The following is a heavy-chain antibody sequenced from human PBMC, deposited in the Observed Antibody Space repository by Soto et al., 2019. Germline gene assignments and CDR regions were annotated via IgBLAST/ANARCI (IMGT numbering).Heavy chain of an antibody. CDR2: IWYDGSNK. CDR1: GFTFSSYG. CDR3: ARGDVLLWFGEGDAFDI. Sequence: QVQLVESGGGVVQPGRSLRLSCAASGFTFSSYGMHWVRQAPGKGLEWVAVIWYDGSNKYYADSVKGRFTISRDNSKNTLYLQMNSLRAEDTAVYYCARGDVLLWFGEGDAFDIWGQGTMVTVSS. V-gene: IGHV3-33*01. J-gene: IGHJ3*02. D-gene: IGHD3-10*01.